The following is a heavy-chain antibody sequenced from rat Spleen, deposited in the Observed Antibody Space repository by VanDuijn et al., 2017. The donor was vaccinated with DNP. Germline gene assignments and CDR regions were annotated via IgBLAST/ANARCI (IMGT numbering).Heavy chain of an antibody. J-gene: IGHJ2*01. D-gene: IGHD1-4*01. V-gene: IGHV6-6*01. Sequence: EVQVLESGGGLVQPGNSLKLSCATSGFTFSTAWMFWYRQFPEKRLEWVARIKAKSHNHATDYTESVKGRFTICRDNAKSTLYLQMDSLRSEDTATYYCAGRPPPTRGPFDYWGQGVLVTVSS. CDR1: GFTFSTAW. CDR2: IKAKSHNHAT. CDR3: AGRPPPTRGPFDY.